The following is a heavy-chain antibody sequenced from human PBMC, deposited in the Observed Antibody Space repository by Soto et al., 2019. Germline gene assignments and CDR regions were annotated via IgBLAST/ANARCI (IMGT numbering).Heavy chain of an antibody. CDR2: IYYSGST. CDR1: GGSISSYY. V-gene: IGHV4-59*01. J-gene: IGHJ3*02. CDR3: ARGEEGYCISTSCLAAFDI. Sequence: PSETLSLTCTVSGGSISSYYWSWIRQPPGKGLEWIGYIYYSGSTNYNPSLKSRVTISVDTSKNQFSLKLSSVTAADTAVYYCARGEEGYCISTSCLAAFDIWGQGTMVTVSS. D-gene: IGHD2-2*01.